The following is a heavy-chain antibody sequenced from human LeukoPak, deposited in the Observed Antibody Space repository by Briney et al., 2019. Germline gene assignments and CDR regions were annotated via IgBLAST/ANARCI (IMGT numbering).Heavy chain of an antibody. CDR1: GGSISSSSYY. J-gene: IGHJ6*03. CDR3: ARHLHVSGSYYGPYYYMDV. D-gene: IGHD3-10*01. V-gene: IGHV4-39*01. Sequence: PSETLSLTCSVSGGSISSSSYYWGWIRQPPGKGLEWIGSIYYSGSTYYNPSHKSRVTISVDTSKNQFSLKLSSVTAADTAVYYCARHLHVSGSYYGPYYYMDVWGKGTTVTVSS. CDR2: IYYSGST.